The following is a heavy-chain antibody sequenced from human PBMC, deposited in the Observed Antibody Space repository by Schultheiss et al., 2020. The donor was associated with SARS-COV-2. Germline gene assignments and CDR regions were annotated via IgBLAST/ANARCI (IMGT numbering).Heavy chain of an antibody. V-gene: IGHV3-13*04. CDR1: GFTFSSYD. CDR3: TTDFWSGYYSIFHYYYGMDV. CDR2: IGTAGDT. Sequence: GGSLRLSCAASGFTFSSYDMHWVRHTTGKGLEWVSPIGTAGDTYYQGSVKGRFTISRDNSKNTLYLQMNSLKTEDTAVYYCTTDFWSGYYSIFHYYYGMDVWGQGTTVTVSS. J-gene: IGHJ6*02. D-gene: IGHD3-3*01.